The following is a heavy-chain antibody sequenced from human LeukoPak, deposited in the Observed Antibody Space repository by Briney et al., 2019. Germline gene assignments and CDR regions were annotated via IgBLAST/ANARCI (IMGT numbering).Heavy chain of an antibody. V-gene: IGHV1-2*02. D-gene: IGHD3-10*01. CDR1: GYTFTGYY. CDR3: AREMGLLWFGELSGFDP. Sequence: GASVRVSCKASGYTFTGYYMHWVRQAPGQGLEWMGWINPNSGGTNYAQKFQGRVTMTRDTSISTAYMELSRLGSDDTAVYYCAREMGLLWFGELSGFDPWGQGTLVTVSS. J-gene: IGHJ5*02. CDR2: INPNSGGT.